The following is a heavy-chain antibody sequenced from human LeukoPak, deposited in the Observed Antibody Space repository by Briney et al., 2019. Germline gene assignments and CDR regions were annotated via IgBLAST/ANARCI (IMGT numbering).Heavy chain of an antibody. J-gene: IGHJ4*02. CDR2: ISAYNGNT. CDR3: ARRIMITFGGVIVIHGSGGFDF. D-gene: IGHD3-16*02. V-gene: IGHV1-18*01. Sequence: ASVKVSCKASGYTFTSYGISWVRQAPGQGLEWMGWISAYNGNTNYAQKLQGRVTMTTDTSTSTAYMELRSLRSDDTAVYYCARRIMITFGGVIVIHGSGGFDFWGQGTLVTVSS. CDR1: GYTFTSYG.